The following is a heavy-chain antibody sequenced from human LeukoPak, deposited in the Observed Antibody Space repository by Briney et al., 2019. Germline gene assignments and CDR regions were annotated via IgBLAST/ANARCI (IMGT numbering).Heavy chain of an antibody. CDR2: ISSSSTYM. J-gene: IGHJ4*02. Sequence: GGSLRLSCATSGFTFSSYSMSWARQAPGKGLEWVSSISSSSTYMYYTDSVKGRFTISRDNAKNSLYLQMNSLRAEDAAVYYCAKDHSSGYSAFDYWGQGTLVTVSS. CDR3: AKDHSSGYSAFDY. V-gene: IGHV3-21*01. D-gene: IGHD3-22*01. CDR1: GFTFSSYS.